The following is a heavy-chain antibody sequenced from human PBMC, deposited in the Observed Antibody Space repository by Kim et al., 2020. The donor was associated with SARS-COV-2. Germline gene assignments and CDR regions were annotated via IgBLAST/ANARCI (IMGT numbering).Heavy chain of an antibody. V-gene: IGHV3-73*01. CDR3: TRRLDSGSYFYYYYGMDV. Sequence: KGRFTISRDDSKNTAYLQMNSLKTEDTAVYYCTRRLDSGSYFYYYYGMDVWGQGTTVTVSS. J-gene: IGHJ6*02. D-gene: IGHD1-26*01.